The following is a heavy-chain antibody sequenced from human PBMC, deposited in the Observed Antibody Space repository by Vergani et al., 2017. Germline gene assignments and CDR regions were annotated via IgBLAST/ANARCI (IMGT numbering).Heavy chain of an antibody. CDR2: ISGSGGST. CDR3: ARELQWFGELSHHAFDI. CDR1: GFTFSSYA. D-gene: IGHD3-10*01. V-gene: IGHV3-23*01. Sequence: EVQLLESGGGLVQPGGSLRLSCAASGFTFSSYAMSWVRQAPGKGLEWVSAISGSGGSTYYADSVKGRFTISRDNSKNTLYLQMNSLRAEDTAVYYCARELQWFGELSHHAFDIWGQGTMVTVSS. J-gene: IGHJ3*02.